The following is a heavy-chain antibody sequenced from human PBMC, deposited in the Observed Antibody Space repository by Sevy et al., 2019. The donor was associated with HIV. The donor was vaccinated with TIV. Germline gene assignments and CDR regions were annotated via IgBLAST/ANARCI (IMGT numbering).Heavy chain of an antibody. Sequence: GGSLRLSCAASGFTFSSYGMHWVRQAPGKGLEWVAVIWYDGSNKYYADSVKGRFTISRDNSKNTLYLQMNSLRAEDTAVYYCARSGNYYDSGAAVDYWGQGTLVTVSS. CDR1: GFTFSSYG. CDR2: IWYDGSNK. D-gene: IGHD3-22*01. V-gene: IGHV3-33*01. J-gene: IGHJ4*02. CDR3: ARSGNYYDSGAAVDY.